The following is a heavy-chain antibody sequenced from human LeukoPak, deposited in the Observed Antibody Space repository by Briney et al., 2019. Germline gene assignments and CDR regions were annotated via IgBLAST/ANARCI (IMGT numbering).Heavy chain of an antibody. V-gene: IGHV4-59*01. CDR3: ARAPPDNNAHAFDI. CDR1: GGSTSSYY. CDR2: IYYSGST. D-gene: IGHD1-14*01. J-gene: IGHJ3*02. Sequence: SETLSLTCTVSGGSTSSYYWSWIRQPPGKGLEWIGYIYYSGSTNYNPSLKSRVTISVDTSKNQFSLKLSSVTAADTAVYYCARAPPDNNAHAFDIWGQGTMVTVSS.